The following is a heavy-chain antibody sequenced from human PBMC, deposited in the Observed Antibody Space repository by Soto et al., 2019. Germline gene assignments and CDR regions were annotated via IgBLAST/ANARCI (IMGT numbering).Heavy chain of an antibody. CDR2: IWYDGSNK. V-gene: IGHV3-33*01. J-gene: IGHJ6*02. CDR3: ARGWGGLYYYCMDV. D-gene: IGHD1-26*01. CDR1: GFTFSSYG. Sequence: QVQLVESGGGVVQPGRSLRLSCAASGFTFSSYGMHWVRQAPGKGLEWVAVIWYDGSNKYYADSVKGRFTISRDNSKNPLYLQVNSLRAEDTAVYYCARGWGGLYYYCMDVWGQGTTVTVSS.